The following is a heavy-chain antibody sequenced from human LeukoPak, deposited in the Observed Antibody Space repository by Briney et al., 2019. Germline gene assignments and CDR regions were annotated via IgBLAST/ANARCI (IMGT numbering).Heavy chain of an antibody. D-gene: IGHD6-6*01. CDR1: GYSISSGSD. J-gene: IGHJ4*02. V-gene: IGHV4-38-2*02. CDR2: LYHSRRT. Sequence: PPETLSLTCTVSGYSISSGSDWGGVRPPPGKGREWIGSLYHSRRTDYNPSLKSQVTISLDTSKNQFSVKLSSVTAADTVVYYCARETRYSSSPGDYWGQGALVTVSS. CDR3: ARETRYSSSPGDY.